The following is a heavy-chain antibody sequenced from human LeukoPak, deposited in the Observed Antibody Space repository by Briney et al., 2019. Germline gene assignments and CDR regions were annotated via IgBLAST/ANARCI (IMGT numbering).Heavy chain of an antibody. J-gene: IGHJ2*01. CDR3: ARHQEVDFDL. V-gene: IGHV4-39*01. Sequence: PSETLSLTCTVSGGSISRSSYYWGCIRQPPGKGLEWIVSMHDSGIIYYNPARKSRLTKTVNTSKNHFSLKLSSVTAADTAVYYCARHQEVDFDLWGRGTLVTVSS. CDR2: MHDSGII. CDR1: GGSISRSSYY.